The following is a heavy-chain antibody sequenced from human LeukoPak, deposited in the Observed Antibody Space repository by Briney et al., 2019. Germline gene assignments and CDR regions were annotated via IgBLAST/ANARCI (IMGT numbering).Heavy chain of an antibody. V-gene: IGHV3-53*01. J-gene: IGHJ4*02. D-gene: IGHD7-27*01. CDR3: AKDGGLWVSAHWGDS. CDR2: IYSDGGGGTT. Sequence: PGGSLRLSCAASGLTVSSNYMSWVRQAPGEGLEWVSVIYSDGGGGTTYYADSVKGRFTVSRDNSKNTLFLQMNSLRAEDTAVYYCAKDGGLWVSAHWGDSWGRGTLVTVSS. CDR1: GLTVSSNY.